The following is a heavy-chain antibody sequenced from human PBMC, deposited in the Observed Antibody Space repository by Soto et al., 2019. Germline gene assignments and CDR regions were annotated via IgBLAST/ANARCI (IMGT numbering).Heavy chain of an antibody. D-gene: IGHD3-22*01. J-gene: IGHJ4*02. Sequence: PGGFLRLSCAASGFTFSSYAMSWVRQAPGKGLEWVSAISGSGGSTYYADSVKGRFTISRDNSKNTLYLQMNSLRAEDTAVYYCAKYPASGYYSYFDYWGQGTLVTVSS. CDR3: AKYPASGYYSYFDY. V-gene: IGHV3-23*01. CDR2: ISGSGGST. CDR1: GFTFSSYA.